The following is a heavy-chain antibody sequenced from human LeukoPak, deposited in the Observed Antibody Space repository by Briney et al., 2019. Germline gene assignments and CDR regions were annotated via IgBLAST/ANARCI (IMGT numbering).Heavy chain of an antibody. Sequence: GGSLRLSCVVSGFTFNRSWMNWARQAPGKGLEWVANMDPSGTQKRYVDSVTGRFTISKDNPGTSLYLEMNSLRADDTAIYYCAIWASDNYWGQGTLVTVSS. CDR3: AIWASDNY. J-gene: IGHJ4*02. D-gene: IGHD3-16*01. CDR2: MDPSGTQK. V-gene: IGHV3-7*01. CDR1: GFTFNRSW.